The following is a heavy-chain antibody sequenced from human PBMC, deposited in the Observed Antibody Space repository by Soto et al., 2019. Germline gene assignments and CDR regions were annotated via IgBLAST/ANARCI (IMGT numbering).Heavy chain of an antibody. J-gene: IGHJ4*02. CDR2: IIPIFGTA. CDR1: GGTFSSYA. Sequence: SVKVSCKASGGTFSSYAISWVRQAPGQGLEWMGGIIPIFGTANYAQKFQGRVTITADKSTSTAYMELSRLRSDDTAVYYCAKGPGAYYYDSSGPFGVNYWGQGTLVTVSS. CDR3: AKGPGAYYYDSSGPFGVNY. D-gene: IGHD3-22*01. V-gene: IGHV1-69*06.